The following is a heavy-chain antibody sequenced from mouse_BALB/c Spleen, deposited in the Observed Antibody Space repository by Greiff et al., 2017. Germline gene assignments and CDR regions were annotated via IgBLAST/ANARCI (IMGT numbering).Heavy chain of an antibody. D-gene: IGHD1-1*01. V-gene: IGHV2-6-7*01. Sequence: QVQLKESGPGLVAPSQSLSITCTVSGFSLTGYGVNWVRQPPGKGLEWLGMIWGDGSTDYNSALKSRLSISKDNSKSQVFLKMNSLQTDDTARYYCAREGYFGSSSWFAYWGQGTLVTVSA. J-gene: IGHJ3*01. CDR1: GFSLTGYG. CDR3: AREGYFGSSSWFAY. CDR2: IWGDGST.